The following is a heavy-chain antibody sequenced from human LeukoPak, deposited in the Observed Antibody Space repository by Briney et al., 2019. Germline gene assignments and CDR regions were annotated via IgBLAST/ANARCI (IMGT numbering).Heavy chain of an antibody. Sequence: ASVKFSCKASGYTFTSYDINCVRQATGQGLEWMGWMNPNSGNTGYAQKFQGRVTITRNTSISTAYMELSSLRSDDTAVYYCARVLETTVTHDYWGQGTLVTVSS. J-gene: IGHJ4*02. V-gene: IGHV1-8*03. D-gene: IGHD4-17*01. CDR2: MNPNSGNT. CDR1: GYTFTSYD. CDR3: ARVLETTVTHDY.